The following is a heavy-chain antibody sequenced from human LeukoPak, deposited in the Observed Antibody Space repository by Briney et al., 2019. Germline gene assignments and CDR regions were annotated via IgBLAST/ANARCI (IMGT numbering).Heavy chain of an antibody. D-gene: IGHD3-10*01. CDR1: GGTFSSYA. CDR3: ATMGVIIPHGYYYGMDV. J-gene: IGHJ6*02. CDR2: IIPIFGTA. Sequence: SVKISCKASGGTFSSYAISWVRQAPGQGLEWMGGIIPIFGTANYAQKFQGRVTITADESTSTAYMELSSLRSEDTAVYYCATMGVIIPHGYYYGMDVWGQGTTVTVSS. V-gene: IGHV1-69*13.